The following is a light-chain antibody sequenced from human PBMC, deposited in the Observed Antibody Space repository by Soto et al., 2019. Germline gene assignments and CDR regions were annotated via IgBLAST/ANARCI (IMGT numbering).Light chain of an antibody. CDR3: QKYNSYLWT. CDR1: QSISSW. CDR2: KAS. J-gene: IGKJ1*01. Sequence: DIHMTPSPSTLSASLRHSFTSTFSSSQSISSWLAWYQQTPGKAPKLLIYKASSLESGVPSRFSGSGSGTAFTLTIRSLQPDDFATYYCQKYNSYLWTFGQGTKVDI. V-gene: IGKV1-5*03.